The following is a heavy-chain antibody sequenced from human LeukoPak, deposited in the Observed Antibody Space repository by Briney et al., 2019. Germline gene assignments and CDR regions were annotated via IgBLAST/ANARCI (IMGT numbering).Heavy chain of an antibody. Sequence: SETLSLTCAVYGGSFSGYYWSWIRQPPGKGLEWIGEINHSGSTNYNPSLKSRVTISVDTSKNQFSLKLSSVTAADTAVYYCARHGPGVVGYWYFDLWGRDTLVTVSS. CDR3: ARHGPGVVGYWYFDL. CDR2: INHSGST. CDR1: GGSFSGYY. D-gene: IGHD1-26*01. V-gene: IGHV4-34*01. J-gene: IGHJ2*01.